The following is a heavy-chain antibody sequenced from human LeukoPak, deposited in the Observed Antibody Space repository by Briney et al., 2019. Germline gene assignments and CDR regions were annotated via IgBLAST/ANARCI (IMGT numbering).Heavy chain of an antibody. Sequence: PGGSLRLSCAASGFTFSDHYMDWVRQAPGKGLEWVSAISGSGGSTYYADSVKGRFTISRDNSKNTLYLQMNSLRAEDTAVYYCAKMTTVTGGGYWGQGTLVTVSS. CDR1: GFTFSDHY. V-gene: IGHV3-23*01. CDR2: ISGSGGST. J-gene: IGHJ4*02. D-gene: IGHD4-17*01. CDR3: AKMTTVTGGGY.